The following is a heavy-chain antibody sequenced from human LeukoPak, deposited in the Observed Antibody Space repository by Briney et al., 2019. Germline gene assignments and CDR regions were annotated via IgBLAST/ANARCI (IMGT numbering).Heavy chain of an antibody. D-gene: IGHD3-9*01. CDR1: GFTFGDYA. V-gene: IGHV3-9*01. Sequence: PGGSLRLSCAASGFTFGDYAMHWVRQAPGKGLEWVSGISWNGGSIDYADSVKGRFTISRDNAKNSLYLQMNSLRAEDTAVYYCARRGRYFDWLIVAFDIWGQGTMVTVSS. J-gene: IGHJ3*02. CDR2: ISWNGGSI. CDR3: ARRGRYFDWLIVAFDI.